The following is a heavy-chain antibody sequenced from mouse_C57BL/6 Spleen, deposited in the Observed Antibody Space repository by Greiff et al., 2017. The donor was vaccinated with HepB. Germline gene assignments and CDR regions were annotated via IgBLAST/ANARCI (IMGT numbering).Heavy chain of an antibody. V-gene: IGHV1-61*01. CDR1: GYTFTSYW. D-gene: IGHD2-5*01. J-gene: IGHJ3*01. CDR2: IYPSDSET. Sequence: VQLQQSGAELVRPGSSVKLSCKASGYTFTSYWMDWVKQRPGQGLEWIGNIYPSDSETHYNQKFKDKATVTVDKSSSTAYMQLSSLTSEDSAVYYCARRDYSNPAWFAYWGQGTLVTVSA. CDR3: ARRDYSNPAWFAY.